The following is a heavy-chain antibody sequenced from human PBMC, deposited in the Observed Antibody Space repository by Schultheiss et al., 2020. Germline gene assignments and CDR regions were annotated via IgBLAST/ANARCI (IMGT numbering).Heavy chain of an antibody. J-gene: IGHJ6*02. D-gene: IGHD3-10*01. CDR3: ARLSYGSGSPYYYYYGMDV. V-gene: IGHV4-4*02. Sequence: SATLSLTCAVSGGSIISGNWWHWVRQPPGKGLEWIGYIFHSGSTYYNPSLKSRVTISVDTSKNKFSLKLSSVTAADTAVYYCARLSYGSGSPYYYYYGMDVWGQGTTVTV. CDR1: GGSIISGNW. CDR2: IFHSGST.